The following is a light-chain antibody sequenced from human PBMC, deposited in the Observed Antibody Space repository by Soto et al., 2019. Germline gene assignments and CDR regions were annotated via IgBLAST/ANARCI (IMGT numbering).Light chain of an antibody. J-gene: IGKJ5*01. CDR3: QQRSNCPIT. CDR2: DAS. Sequence: EIVLTQSPATLSLSPGERATLSCRASQSVSSYLAWYQQKSGQAPRLLIYDASNRATGIPARFSGSGSGTDFTLTISSLEPEDFAVYYCQQRSNCPITFGQGTRLEIK. CDR1: QSVSSY. V-gene: IGKV3-11*01.